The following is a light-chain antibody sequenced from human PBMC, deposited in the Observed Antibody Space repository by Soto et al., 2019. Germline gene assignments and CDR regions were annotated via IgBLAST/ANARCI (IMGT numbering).Light chain of an antibody. Sequence: DIQMTQSPSTLSGSVGDRVTITCRASQSISSWLAWYQQKTGKDPKLLIFAASSLQSGVPSRFSGSRSGPDVTLTISSLHTEEVATYYCQQSYSRPPTFGQGTKVDI. CDR2: AAS. CDR1: QSISSW. V-gene: IGKV1-39*01. CDR3: QQSYSRPPT. J-gene: IGKJ1*01.